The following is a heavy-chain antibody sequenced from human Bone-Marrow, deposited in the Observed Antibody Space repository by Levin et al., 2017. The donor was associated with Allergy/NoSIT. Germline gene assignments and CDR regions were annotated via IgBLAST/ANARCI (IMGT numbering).Heavy chain of an antibody. CDR1: GFTFSSYV. V-gene: IGHV3-23*01. CDR3: ARMRPDDYYYYYMDV. Sequence: GGSLRLSCAASGFTFSSYVMSWVRQTPGEGLEWVSTIRDSGRTTYYADSVKGRFTISRDNSKNTLYLQMDSLRVGDTAVYYCARMRPDDYYYYYMDVWGKGTTVTVSS. CDR2: IRDSGRTT. J-gene: IGHJ6*03.